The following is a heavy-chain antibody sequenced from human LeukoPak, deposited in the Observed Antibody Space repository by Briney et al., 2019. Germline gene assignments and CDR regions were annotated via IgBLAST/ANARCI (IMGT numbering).Heavy chain of an antibody. V-gene: IGHV3-30*04. CDR2: ISYDGSNK. J-gene: IGHJ4*02. D-gene: IGHD4-17*01. Sequence: PGRSLRLSCAASGFTFSSYAMHWVRQAPGKGLEWVAIISYDGSNKYYADSVKGRFTISRGNSKNTLYLQMNSLRAEDTAVYYCARDPVGDPIPYYFDYWGQGTLGTVSS. CDR1: GFTFSSYA. CDR3: ARDPVGDPIPYYFDY.